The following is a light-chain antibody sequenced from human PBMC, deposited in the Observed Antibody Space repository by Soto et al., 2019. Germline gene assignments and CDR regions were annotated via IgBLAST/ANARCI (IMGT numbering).Light chain of an antibody. CDR2: DTN. J-gene: IGLJ2*01. V-gene: IGLV7-46*01. CDR1: PVAVTSGHF. CDR3: WLSYRDVRRPVV. Sequence: QAVVTQEPSLTVSPGGTVTLTCGSSPVAVTSGHFPYWFQQKPGQAPRTLIFDTNNKHSWTPARFSGSLLGGKAALTLSGAQPEDEADYYCWLSYRDVRRPVVFGGGTQLTVL.